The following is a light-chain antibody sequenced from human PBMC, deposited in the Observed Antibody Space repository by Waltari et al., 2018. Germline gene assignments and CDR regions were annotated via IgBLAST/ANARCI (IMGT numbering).Light chain of an antibody. V-gene: IGLV1-44*01. CDR2: SDD. J-gene: IGLJ2*01. CDR1: NSNIASSP. Sequence: QSVMTQPPSASGTPGQRVIISCSGSNSNIASSPVNWYQQRPGAAPKVLIYSDDRGPSGVPERFSGSKSGTSASLAITGLQSEDEADYYCASWDYRLNGILFGGGTRLTVL. CDR3: ASWDYRLNGIL.